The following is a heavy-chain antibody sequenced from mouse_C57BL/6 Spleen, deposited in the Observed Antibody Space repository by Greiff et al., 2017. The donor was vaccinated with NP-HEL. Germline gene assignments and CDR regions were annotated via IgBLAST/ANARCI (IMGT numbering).Heavy chain of an antibody. J-gene: IGHJ2*01. V-gene: IGHV2-2*01. CDR3: AINGYTGVDY. CDR1: GFSLTSYG. Sequence: VKLMESGPGLVQPSQSLSITCTVSGFSLTSYGVHWVRQSPGKGLEWLGVIWSGGSTDYNAAFISRLSISKDNSKSQVFFKMNSLQADDTAIYYCAINGYTGVDYWGQGTTLTVSS. D-gene: IGHD2-2*01. CDR2: IWSGGST.